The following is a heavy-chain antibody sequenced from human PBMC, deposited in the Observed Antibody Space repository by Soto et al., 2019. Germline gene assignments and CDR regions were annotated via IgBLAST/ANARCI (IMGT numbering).Heavy chain of an antibody. D-gene: IGHD4-17*01. J-gene: IGHJ4*02. Sequence: SWVRKAPGKGLEWVSGISGSGSSTYYADSVKGRFTISRDNPKNTLYLQMNSLRAEDTAVFYCAKDYGDSSGYFDFLGQGTLVTVSS. V-gene: IGHV3-23*01. CDR3: AKDYGDSSGYFDF. CDR2: ISGSGSST.